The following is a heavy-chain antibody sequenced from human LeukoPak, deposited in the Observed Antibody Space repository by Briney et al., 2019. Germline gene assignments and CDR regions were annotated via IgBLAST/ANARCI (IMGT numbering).Heavy chain of an antibody. CDR3: ARAAAGSVFDC. J-gene: IGHJ4*02. V-gene: IGHV3-48*03. D-gene: IGHD6-13*01. Sequence: GGSLSLSCAASGFTFSSYEMNWVRQAPGKGLEWVSDISSSGSTKYYADSVKGRFTISRDNAKNSLYLQMNSLRVEDTAVYYCARAAAGSVFDCWCQGTLVTVSS. CDR1: GFTFSSYE. CDR2: ISSSGSTK.